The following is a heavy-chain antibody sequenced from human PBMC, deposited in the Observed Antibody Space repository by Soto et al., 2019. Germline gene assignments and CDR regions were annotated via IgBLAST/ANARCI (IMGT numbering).Heavy chain of an antibody. D-gene: IGHD1-26*01. CDR3: ARDGREASGMDV. Sequence: PSETLSLTCTVSGGSISSHYWSWVRQAPGKGLEWIGHIYYGGSTNYNPSLRSRSTISVDTSKNQFSLKLNSVTTADAAVYYCARDGREASGMDVWGQGTKVTVSS. J-gene: IGHJ6*02. CDR1: GGSISSHY. CDR2: IYYGGST. V-gene: IGHV4-59*11.